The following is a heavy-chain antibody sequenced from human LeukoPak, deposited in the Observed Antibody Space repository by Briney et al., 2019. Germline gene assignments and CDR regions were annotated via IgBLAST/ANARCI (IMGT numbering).Heavy chain of an antibody. J-gene: IGHJ4*02. CDR1: GYTFTGYY. Sequence: ASVKVSCKASGYTFTGYYMHWVRQAPGQGLEWMGWINFNTGATNYAQKFQGRVTMTRDMSTSTVYMELNSLRSEDTAVYYCARAWEAVAGNYGVIDYWGQGTLVTVSS. V-gene: IGHV1-2*02. CDR2: INFNTGAT. D-gene: IGHD4-17*01. CDR3: ARAWEAVAGNYGVIDY.